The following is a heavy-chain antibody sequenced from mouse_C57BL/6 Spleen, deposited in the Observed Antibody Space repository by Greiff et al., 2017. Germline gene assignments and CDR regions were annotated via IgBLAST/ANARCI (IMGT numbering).Heavy chain of an antibody. Sequence: VQLQQSGPELVKPGASVKISCKASGYTFTDYYMNWVKQSHGKSLEWIGDINPNNGGTSYNQKFKGKATLTVDKSSSTAYMELRSLTSEDSAVYYCARSVIYYYGSSLGYWGQGTTLTVSS. V-gene: IGHV1-26*01. CDR3: ARSVIYYYGSSLGY. CDR2: INPNNGGT. J-gene: IGHJ2*01. D-gene: IGHD1-1*01. CDR1: GYTFTDYY.